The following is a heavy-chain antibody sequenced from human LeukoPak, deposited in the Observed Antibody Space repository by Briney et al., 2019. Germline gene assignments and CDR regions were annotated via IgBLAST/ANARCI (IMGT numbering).Heavy chain of an antibody. CDR3: TRGLRDYFDY. J-gene: IGHJ4*02. V-gene: IGHV1-46*01. Sequence: GASVKVSCKASGYTFTSSYMHWVRQAPGQGLEWMGIINPVGGSTSYAQNFQGRVTMTRDTSTSTVYMELSSLRSEDTAVYYCTRGLRDYFDYWGQGTLVTVSS. D-gene: IGHD5-12*01. CDR1: GYTFTSSY. CDR2: INPVGGST.